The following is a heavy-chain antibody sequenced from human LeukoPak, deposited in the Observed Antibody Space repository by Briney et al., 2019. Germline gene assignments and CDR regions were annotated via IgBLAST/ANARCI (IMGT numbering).Heavy chain of an antibody. D-gene: IGHD4-17*01. CDR1: GGAITGYY. J-gene: IGHJ4*02. Sequence: SETLSLTCTVSGGAITGYYWSWIRQPPGKGREGIGYIYYSGSTNYNPSLKSRVTMSVDTSKKQFSLKLSSVTAADTAVYYCARGRPPHDYGTLFDYWGQGTLVTVSS. CDR2: IYYSGST. V-gene: IGHV4-59*01. CDR3: ARGRPPHDYGTLFDY.